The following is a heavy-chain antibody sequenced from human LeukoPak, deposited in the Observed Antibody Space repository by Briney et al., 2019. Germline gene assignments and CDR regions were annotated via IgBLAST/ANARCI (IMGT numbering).Heavy chain of an antibody. Sequence: ASVKVSCKPSGYTFNTHGISWARQAPGQGLEWMGWISAYNGDTKHTQKFQGRVTLTIDTSTSTAYMDLRSLTSDDTAMYYCARDPSNTSGWYIYFDYWGQGTLVTVSS. CDR3: ARDPSNTSGWYIYFDY. V-gene: IGHV1-18*01. CDR1: GYTFNTHG. D-gene: IGHD6-19*01. CDR2: ISAYNGDT. J-gene: IGHJ4*02.